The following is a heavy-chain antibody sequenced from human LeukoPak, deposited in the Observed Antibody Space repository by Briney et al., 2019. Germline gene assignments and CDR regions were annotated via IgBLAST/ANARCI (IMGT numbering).Heavy chain of an antibody. CDR1: GFPFDDYA. Sequence: GGSLRLSCAASGFPFDDYAMHWVRPAPGKGLEWVSGISWNSGSIGYADSVEGRFTISRDSAKNSLYLQMNSLRAEDPALYYCAKDTYSSSLGDWGQGTLVTVSS. J-gene: IGHJ4*02. CDR2: ISWNSGSI. V-gene: IGHV3-9*01. D-gene: IGHD6-13*01. CDR3: AKDTYSSSLGD.